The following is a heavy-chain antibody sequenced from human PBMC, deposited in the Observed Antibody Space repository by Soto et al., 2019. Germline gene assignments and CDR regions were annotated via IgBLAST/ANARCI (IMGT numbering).Heavy chain of an antibody. CDR2: INSDGSST. J-gene: IGHJ4*02. V-gene: IGHV3-74*01. D-gene: IGHD3-3*01. CDR3: ARGPTNIYDFWSGEGSFDY. Sequence: PGGSLRLSCAASGFTFSSYWMHWVRQAPGKGLVWVSRINSDGSSTSYADSVKGRFTISRDNAKNTLYLQMNSLRAEDTAVYYCARGPTNIYDFWSGEGSFDYWGQGTLVTVSS. CDR1: GFTFSSYW.